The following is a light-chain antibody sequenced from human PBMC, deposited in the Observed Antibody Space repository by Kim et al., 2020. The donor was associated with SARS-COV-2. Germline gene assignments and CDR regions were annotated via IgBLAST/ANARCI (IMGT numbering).Light chain of an antibody. CDR2: QDS. V-gene: IGLV3-1*01. CDR1: KLEDKY. CDR3: QAWDSSGV. Sequence: SYELTQPTSVSVSPGQTASITCSGDKLEDKYVCWYQQKPGQSPVLVIYQDSKRPSGIPERFSGSNSGNTATLTISGTQAMDEADYYCQAWDSSGVFGGGTQLTVL. J-gene: IGLJ3*02.